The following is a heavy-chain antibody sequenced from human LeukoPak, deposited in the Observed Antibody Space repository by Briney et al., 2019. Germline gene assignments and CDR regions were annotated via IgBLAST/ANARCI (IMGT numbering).Heavy chain of an antibody. Sequence: SETLSLTCAVSGVSFDDYYWSWVRQTPGKGLEWIGEINQSGYSNDSPSLKSRVTLSIDTSRKQFSRNLRSVPVADAGIYYCTGMNTGHDYWGQGTLVTVSS. V-gene: IGHV4-34*01. CDR2: INQSGYS. CDR3: TGMNTGHDY. D-gene: IGHD4-17*01. J-gene: IGHJ4*02. CDR1: GVSFDDYY.